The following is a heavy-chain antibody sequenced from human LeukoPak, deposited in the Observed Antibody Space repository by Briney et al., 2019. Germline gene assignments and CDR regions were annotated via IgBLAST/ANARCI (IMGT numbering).Heavy chain of an antibody. V-gene: IGHV4-4*07. CDR2: IYTSGST. D-gene: IGHD3-10*01. CDR1: GCSISSYY. Sequence: AETLSLTCTVSGCSISSYYWSWIRQPAGKGLEWIWRIYTSGSTNYNPSLKSRVIMSVDTSKNQFSLKLSSVTAADTAVYYCARDYRFGGSGTNYYYYYMDVWGKGTTVTVSS. CDR3: ARDYRFGGSGTNYYYYYMDV. J-gene: IGHJ6*03.